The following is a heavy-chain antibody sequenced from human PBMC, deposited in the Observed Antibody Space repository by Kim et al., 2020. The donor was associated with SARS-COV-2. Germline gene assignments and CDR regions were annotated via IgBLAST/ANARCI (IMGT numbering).Heavy chain of an antibody. Sequence: SETLSLTCTVSGGSVSSGSFYWGWVRQPPGKGLEWIGYIYYNGRTNHNPSLKSRVTMSLDTSKSQFSLRLTSVTAADTAVYFCARERAINVMALFTDSWG. D-gene: IGHD2-8*01. CDR3: ARERAINVMALFTDS. J-gene: IGHJ5*01. CDR2: IYYNGRT. CDR1: GGSVSSGSFY. V-gene: IGHV4-61*01.